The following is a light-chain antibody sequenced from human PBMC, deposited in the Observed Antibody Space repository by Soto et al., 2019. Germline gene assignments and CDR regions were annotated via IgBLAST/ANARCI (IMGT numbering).Light chain of an antibody. J-gene: IGKJ5*01. CDR3: QQLNSYPSIT. CDR2: AAS. Sequence: DIQLTQSPSFLSASVGDRVTITCRASQGISSYLAWYQQKPGKAPKLLIYAASTLQSGVPSRFSVSGSGTEFTLTISSLQPEDFATYSCQQLNSYPSITFGQGTRLEIK. V-gene: IGKV1-9*01. CDR1: QGISSY.